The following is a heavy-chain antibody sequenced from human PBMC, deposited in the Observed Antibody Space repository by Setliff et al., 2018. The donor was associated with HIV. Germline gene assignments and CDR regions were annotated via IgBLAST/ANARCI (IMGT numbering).Heavy chain of an antibody. Sequence: ASVKVSCKASGYTFTTYSLHWVRQAPGQSLEWMGWINVGNGDTKYSQDLQGRITITRDTSANTAYMELSHLRSDDTAVYFCARGALLAVFDFDHWGHGTRVTVSS. CDR2: INVGNGDT. V-gene: IGHV1-3*01. CDR3: ARGALLAVFDFDH. D-gene: IGHD3-10*01. J-gene: IGHJ4*01. CDR1: GYTFTTYS.